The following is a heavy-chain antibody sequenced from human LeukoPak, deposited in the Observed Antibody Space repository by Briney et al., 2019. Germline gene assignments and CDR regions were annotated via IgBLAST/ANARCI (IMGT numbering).Heavy chain of an antibody. J-gene: IGHJ1*01. CDR3: ATSARVLRYFDWLLYFQH. CDR1: GGSISSSSYY. V-gene: IGHV4-39*01. D-gene: IGHD3-9*01. CDR2: IYYSGST. Sequence: SETLSLTCTVSGGSISSSSYYWDWIRQPPGKGLEWIGSIYYSGSTYYNPSLKSRVTISVDTSKNQFSLKLSSVTAADTAVYYCATSARVLRYFDWLLYFQHWGQGTLVTVSS.